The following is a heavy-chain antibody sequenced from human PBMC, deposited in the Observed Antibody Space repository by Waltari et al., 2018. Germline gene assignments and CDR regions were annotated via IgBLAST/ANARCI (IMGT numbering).Heavy chain of an antibody. CDR1: GGSISSHY. CDR2: IYYSGST. V-gene: IGHV4-59*11. CDR3: ARGSTQVQH. D-gene: IGHD2-2*01. J-gene: IGHJ1*01. Sequence: QVQLQESGPGLVKPSETLSLTCTVSGGSISSHYWSWLRQPPGKGLEWIGYIYYSGSTNYNPSLKSRVTISVDTSKNQFSLKLSSVTAADTAVYYCARGSTQVQHWGQGTLVTVSS.